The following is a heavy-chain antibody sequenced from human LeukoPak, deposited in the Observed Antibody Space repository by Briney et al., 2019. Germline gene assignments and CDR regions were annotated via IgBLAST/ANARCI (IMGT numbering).Heavy chain of an antibody. Sequence: SETLSLTCAVYGESFNRYYWSWIRQSPGKGLEWIAEIDHCGDTNYNPSVKGRVIISIDTSKNQFSLKVKSVTATDTAVYYCARGPTISGTGYFDYWGQGTLVTVSS. D-gene: IGHD1-7*01. CDR3: ARGPTISGTGYFDY. V-gene: IGHV4-34*01. CDR1: GESFNRYY. J-gene: IGHJ4*03. CDR2: IDHCGDT.